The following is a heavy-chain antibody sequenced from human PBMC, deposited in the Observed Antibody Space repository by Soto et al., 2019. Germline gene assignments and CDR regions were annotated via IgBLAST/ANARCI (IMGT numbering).Heavy chain of an antibody. Sequence: QVQLQESGPGLVKPSGTLSLTCAVSGGSISSSNWWSWVRQPPGKGLEWIGEIYHSGSTNYNPSLKSRXXIXVXXSKNQLSLKLSSVTAADTAVYYCARVQQLVAFFDYWGQGTLVTVSS. CDR2: IYHSGST. CDR1: GGSISSSNW. J-gene: IGHJ4*02. D-gene: IGHD6-13*01. V-gene: IGHV4-4*02. CDR3: ARVQQLVAFFDY.